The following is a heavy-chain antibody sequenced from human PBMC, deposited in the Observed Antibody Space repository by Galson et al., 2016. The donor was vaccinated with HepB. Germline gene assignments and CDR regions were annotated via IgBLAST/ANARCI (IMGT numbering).Heavy chain of an antibody. CDR3: AKDSGFDSVN. V-gene: IGHV3-23*01. Sequence: SLRLSCAASGFSLSNYGMSWVRQTPGKGLEWVSGIGGVGGSTYYADSVKGRFTISGDTSKNTLHLQMNSLRAEDTAVYYCAKDSGFDSVNWGQGTLVTVSS. CDR2: IGGVGGST. CDR1: GFSLSNYG. D-gene: IGHD5-12*01. J-gene: IGHJ4*02.